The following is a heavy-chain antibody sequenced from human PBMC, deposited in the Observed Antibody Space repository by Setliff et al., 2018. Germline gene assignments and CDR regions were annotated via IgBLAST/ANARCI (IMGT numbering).Heavy chain of an antibody. J-gene: IGHJ5*02. CDR2: LHRVGTF. CDR3: ARGGGRYHAAS. V-gene: IGHV4-38-2*02. D-gene: IGHD1-26*01. Sequence: PSETLSLTCSVSGYSIITGYYWAWIRRLPGRGLEWIGSLHRVGTFFYNPSLVSRATLSLDKSKNHFSLNLTSVTAAATAVYYCARGGGRYHAASWGQGILVTVSS. CDR1: GYSIITGYY.